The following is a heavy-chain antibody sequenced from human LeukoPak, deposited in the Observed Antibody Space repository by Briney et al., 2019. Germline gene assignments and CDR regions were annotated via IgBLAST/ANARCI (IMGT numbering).Heavy chain of an antibody. V-gene: IGHV4-59*01. Sequence: SETLSLTCTVSGGSISSYYWSWIRQPPGKGLEWIGYIYYSGSTNYNPSLKSRVTISVDTSKNQFSLKLSSVTAADTAVYYCARAVIGNFDYWGQGTLVTVSS. CDR3: ARAVIGNFDY. D-gene: IGHD3-10*01. CDR1: GGSISSYY. J-gene: IGHJ4*02. CDR2: IYYSGST.